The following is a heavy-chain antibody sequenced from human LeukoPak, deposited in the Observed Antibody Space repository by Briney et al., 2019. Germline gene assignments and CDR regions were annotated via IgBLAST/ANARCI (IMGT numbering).Heavy chain of an antibody. CDR2: INPNSGVT. V-gene: IGHV1-2*06. J-gene: IGHJ4*02. CDR3: ATPPECSSTSCLSY. Sequence: GASVKVSCKASGYTFTGYYMHRVRQAPGQGLEWMGRINPNSGVTNLAQKFQGRVTMTRDTSISTAYMELSRLRSDDTAVYYCATPPECSSTSCLSYWGQGTLVTVSS. D-gene: IGHD2-2*01. CDR1: GYTFTGYY.